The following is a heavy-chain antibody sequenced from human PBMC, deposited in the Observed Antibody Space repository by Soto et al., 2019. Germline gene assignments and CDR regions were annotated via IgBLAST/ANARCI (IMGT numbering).Heavy chain of an antibody. V-gene: IGHV3-74*01. J-gene: IGHJ6*02. CDR1: GFTFSSYW. CDR2: IRGDGSST. CDR3: ASDYDMDV. Sequence: EVQLVESGGGLVQPGGSLRLSCAASGFTFSSYWMHWVRQVPGKGLVWVSRIRGDGSSTSYADSVKGRFTISRDNAKSTLYLQRNSLRGEDTAVYYCASDYDMDVWGQGTTVTVSS.